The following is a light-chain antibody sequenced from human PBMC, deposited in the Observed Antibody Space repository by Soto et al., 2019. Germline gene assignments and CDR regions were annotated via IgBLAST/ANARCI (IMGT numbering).Light chain of an antibody. CDR2: AAS. V-gene: IGKV1-39*01. CDR1: QTVKNY. CDR3: QQSYSDRQT. Sequence: DIQLTQSPSSLSASVGDTVTITCRAGQTVKNYLNWYQLNPGKVPKLLIYAASSLHNGVPARFVGGASGTDFTLTIITLQPEDFATYYCQQSYSDRQTFGQGTKLEI. J-gene: IGKJ2*01.